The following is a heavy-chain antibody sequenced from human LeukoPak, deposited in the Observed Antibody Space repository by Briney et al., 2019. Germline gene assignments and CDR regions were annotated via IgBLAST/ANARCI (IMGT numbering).Heavy chain of an antibody. CDR3: ARAYYYDSSGYYLPPSYYFDY. J-gene: IGHJ4*02. D-gene: IGHD3-22*01. CDR2: IYYSGST. V-gene: IGHV4-59*01. CDR1: GGSISSYY. Sequence: PSETLSLTCTVSGGSISSYYWSWIRQPPGKGLEWIGYIYYSGSTNYSPSLKSRVTISVDTSKNQFSLKLSSVTAADTAVYYCARAYYYDSSGYYLPPSYYFDYWGQGTLVTVSS.